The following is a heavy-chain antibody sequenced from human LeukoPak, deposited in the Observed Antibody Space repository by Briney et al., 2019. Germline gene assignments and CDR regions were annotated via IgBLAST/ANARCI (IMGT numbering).Heavy chain of an antibody. D-gene: IGHD2-21*01. CDR2: VKQDGSEK. CDR3: ARLAYCGGDCFSGLNPFDF. CDR1: GFTFSSYW. Sequence: GGSLRLSCAASGFTFSSYWMSWVRQAPGQGLEWVANVKQDGSEKYYVDSVKGRFTISRDNAKNSLYLQMNSLRAEDTAVYYCARLAYCGGDCFSGLNPFDFWGQGALVTVSS. V-gene: IGHV3-7*01. J-gene: IGHJ4*02.